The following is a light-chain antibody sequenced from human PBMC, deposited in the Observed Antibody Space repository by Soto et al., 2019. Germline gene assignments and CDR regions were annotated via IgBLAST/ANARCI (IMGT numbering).Light chain of an antibody. Sequence: EIVLTQSPATLSLSTGERATLSCRASQSVSSYLAWYQQKPGQAPRLPIYDASTRATGIPARFSGSGSGTDFTLTITSLEPEDFAVYYCQQRSNWPPTFGQGTKVDIK. CDR1: QSVSSY. J-gene: IGKJ1*01. CDR2: DAS. CDR3: QQRSNWPPT. V-gene: IGKV3-11*01.